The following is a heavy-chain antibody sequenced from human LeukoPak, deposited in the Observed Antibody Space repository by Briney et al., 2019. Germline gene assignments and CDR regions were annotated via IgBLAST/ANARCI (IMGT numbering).Heavy chain of an antibody. CDR3: ARGLGVRGVILTYFDS. CDR2: IYRSGAT. J-gene: IGHJ4*02. CDR1: AASFSSGDFS. D-gene: IGHD3-10*01. Sequence: PSETLSLTCAFSAASFSSGDFSWSWIRQPPGKGLEWIGYIYRSGATYYNPSLKSRATMSVDRSKNQFSLKLSSVTAADTAVYYCARGLGVRGVILTYFDSWGQGTLVTDPS. V-gene: IGHV4-30-2*01.